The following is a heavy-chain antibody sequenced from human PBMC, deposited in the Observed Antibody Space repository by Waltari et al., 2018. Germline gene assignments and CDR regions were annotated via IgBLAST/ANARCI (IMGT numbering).Heavy chain of an antibody. CDR3: AREGDGDKGSAFDI. CDR2: VPHSGNT. CDR1: GVSMVGPY. J-gene: IGHJ3*02. Sequence: QVQLQESGPGLVKPSETLSLTCTVSGVSMVGPYWVWIRQPPGKGLEWVGYVPHSGNTNYNPSLKSRVSMSIDTSNNQFSLSLTSLTTADTAVYYCAREGDGDKGSAFDIWGHGTMVTVSS. D-gene: IGHD3-10*01. V-gene: IGHV4-59*11.